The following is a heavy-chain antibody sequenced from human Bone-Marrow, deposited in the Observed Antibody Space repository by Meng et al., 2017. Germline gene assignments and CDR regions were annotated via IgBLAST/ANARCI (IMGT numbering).Heavy chain of an antibody. D-gene: IGHD3-16*01. Sequence: EVQLVESGGGLVQPGGSLRLSCAASGFTFSTYWMHWVRQVPGKGLVWVSRTSRDGSDTVYADSVKGRFTMSRDNAKNTLYLQMNSLRAEDTAVYYCAKDGGNPGGYFEYWGQGTLVTVSS. CDR3: AKDGGNPGGYFEY. CDR1: GFTFSTYW. J-gene: IGHJ4*02. CDR2: TSRDGSDT. V-gene: IGHV3-74*01.